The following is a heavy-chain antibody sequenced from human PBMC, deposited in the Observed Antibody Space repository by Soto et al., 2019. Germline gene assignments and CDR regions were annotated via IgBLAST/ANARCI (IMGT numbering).Heavy chain of an antibody. Sequence: PGGSLRLSCAASGFTFSSYSMNWVRQAPGKGLEWVSSISSSSSYIYYADSVKGRFTISRDNAKNSLYLQMNSLRAEDTAVYYCASPSRIYNDYGDSDPYYYYYGMDVWGQGTTVTVSS. D-gene: IGHD4-17*01. CDR2: ISSSSSYI. V-gene: IGHV3-21*01. CDR3: ASPSRIYNDYGDSDPYYYYYGMDV. J-gene: IGHJ6*02. CDR1: GFTFSSYS.